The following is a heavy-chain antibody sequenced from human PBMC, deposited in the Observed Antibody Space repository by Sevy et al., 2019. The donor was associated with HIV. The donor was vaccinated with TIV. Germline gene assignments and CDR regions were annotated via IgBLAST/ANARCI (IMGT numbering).Heavy chain of an antibody. D-gene: IGHD3-10*01. CDR3: AKDGSITMVQGVIITFPDNLRGGDGMDV. CDR1: GFTFSSYG. CDR2: ISYDGSNK. V-gene: IGHV3-30*18. Sequence: QLGGSLRLSCAASGFTFSSYGMHWVRQAPGKGLEWVAVISYDGSNKYYADSVKGRFTISRDNSKNTLYLQMNSLRAEDTAVYYCAKDGSITMVQGVIITFPDNLRGGDGMDVWGQGTTVTVSS. J-gene: IGHJ6*02.